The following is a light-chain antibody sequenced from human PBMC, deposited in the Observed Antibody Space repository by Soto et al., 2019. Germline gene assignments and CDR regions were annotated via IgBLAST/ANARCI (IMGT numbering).Light chain of an antibody. CDR1: QSVTADY. CDR3: LQYGIPLWT. V-gene: IGKV3-20*01. Sequence: EIALTQSPGTLSLSPGERATLSCRASQSVTADYLAWHQQKPGQAPRLLIYAASIGATGIPDRFSGSGSGTDFTLTISRLEPEDSAVYYCLQYGIPLWTFGQGTKVEIK. CDR2: AAS. J-gene: IGKJ1*01.